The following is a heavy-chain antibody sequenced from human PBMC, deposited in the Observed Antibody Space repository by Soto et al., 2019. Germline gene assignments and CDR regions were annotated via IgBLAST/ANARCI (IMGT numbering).Heavy chain of an antibody. D-gene: IGHD4-17*01. CDR3: MTSVTTHDY. Sequence: EVQLVESGGGLVQPGGSLRLSCAASGFTLSSYWMNWVRLAPGKGLEWVANIKQDGSQKNYVDSVKGRFTISRDNAKNSLYLQMSSLRAEDTAVYYCMTSVTTHDYWGQGTLVTFPS. V-gene: IGHV3-7*01. J-gene: IGHJ4*02. CDR1: GFTLSSYW. CDR2: IKQDGSQK.